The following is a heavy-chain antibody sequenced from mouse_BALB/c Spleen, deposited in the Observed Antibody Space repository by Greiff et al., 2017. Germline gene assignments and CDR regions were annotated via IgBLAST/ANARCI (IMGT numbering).Heavy chain of an antibody. D-gene: IGHD1-3*01. V-gene: IGHV2-2*01. Sequence: VQLQQSGPGLVQPSQSLSITCTVSGFSLPSYGVHWVRQTPGKGLEWLGVIWSGGSTDYNAAFISRRCISTDNSKSQVFLKMNSLQTDETARYYCARGVLPLYCDAMDYWGQGTSVTVSS. CDR3: ARGVLPLYCDAMDY. CDR1: GFSLPSYG. J-gene: IGHJ4*01. CDR2: IWSGGST.